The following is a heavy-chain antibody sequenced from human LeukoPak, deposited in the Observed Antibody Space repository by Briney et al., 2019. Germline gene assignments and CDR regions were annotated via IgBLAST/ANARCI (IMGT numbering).Heavy chain of an antibody. CDR1: GFTFSSYA. V-gene: IGHV3-30-3*01. CDR3: ARTGREFDY. Sequence: PGGSLRLSCAASGFTFSSYAMHWVRQAPGKGLEWVAVISYDGSNKYYADSVKGRFTISRDNSKNTLYLQMNSLRAEDTAVYYCARTGREFDYWGQGTLVTVSS. CDR2: ISYDGSNK. J-gene: IGHJ4*02.